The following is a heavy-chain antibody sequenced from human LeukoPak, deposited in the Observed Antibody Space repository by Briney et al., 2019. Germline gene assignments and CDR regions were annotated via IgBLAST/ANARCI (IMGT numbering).Heavy chain of an antibody. CDR3: AKGSGYSYGKTSDY. CDR1: GFTFRTYG. Sequence: PGGSLRLSCEASGFTFRTYGMHWVRQAPGKGLEWVAFIRYDGSNKYYADSVKGRFTISRDNSKNTLYLQMNSLRAEDTAVYYCAKGSGYSYGKTSDYWGQGTLVTVSS. CDR2: IRYDGSNK. D-gene: IGHD5-18*01. V-gene: IGHV3-30*02. J-gene: IGHJ4*02.